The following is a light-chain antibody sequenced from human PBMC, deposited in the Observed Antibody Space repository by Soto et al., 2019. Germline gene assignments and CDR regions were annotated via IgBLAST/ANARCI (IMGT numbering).Light chain of an antibody. CDR2: KAS. CDR1: HSISSS. CDR3: QHYNSYSEA. J-gene: IGKJ1*01. Sequence: DIQMTQSPSPLSASVGDRVTITCRASHSISSSLTWYQQKPGKAPKLLIYKASNLQSGVPSRFSGSGSGTEFTLTISSLQPDDFATYYCQHYNSYSEAFGQGTKVDIK. V-gene: IGKV1-5*03.